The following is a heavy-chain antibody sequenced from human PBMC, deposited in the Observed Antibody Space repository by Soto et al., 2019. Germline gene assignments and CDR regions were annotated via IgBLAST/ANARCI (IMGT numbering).Heavy chain of an antibody. CDR1: SGSFTGYY. D-gene: IGHD3-16*02. V-gene: IGHV4-34*01. CDR3: ARGHESSRRYLPLLDY. CDR2: ISHSGST. Sequence: QVQLQQWGAGLLKPSETLSLRCVVNSGSFTGYYLNWIRQTPGKGLEWIGEISHSGSTNYNPSLMSRVTLSADTSKKQFSLRLSSVTAADTALYFCARGHESSRRYLPLLDYWGQGTLVTVSS. J-gene: IGHJ4*02.